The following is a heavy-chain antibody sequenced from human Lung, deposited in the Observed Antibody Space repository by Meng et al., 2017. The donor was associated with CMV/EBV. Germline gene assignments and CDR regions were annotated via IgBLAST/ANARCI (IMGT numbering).Heavy chain of an antibody. Sequence: GGSLRLSXAASGFTFNTYAMHWVRQAPGKGLEWVAVISYDGSNKYTADSVQGRLTISRDNSKNNLYLQMNSLTVEDTAVYYCVRDQGGESMIAVLIERFGMDVWGQGTTVTVSS. V-gene: IGHV3-30*04. D-gene: IGHD3-22*01. CDR2: ISYDGSNK. CDR1: GFTFNTYA. J-gene: IGHJ6*02. CDR3: VRDQGGESMIAVLIERFGMDV.